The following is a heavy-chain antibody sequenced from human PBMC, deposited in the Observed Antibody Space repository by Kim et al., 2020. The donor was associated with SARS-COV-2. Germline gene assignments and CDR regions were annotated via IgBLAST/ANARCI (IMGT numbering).Heavy chain of an antibody. Sequence: SETLSLTCSVSGGSISSSSYYWGWIHQPPGKGLEWIGSIYNSGSTYYNPSLRSRITISVDTSKNQFSLKLSSVTAADTAVYYCTSNLGYCSRTSCNDDYWGQGTLVTVSS. CDR1: GGSISSSSYY. D-gene: IGHD2-2*03. CDR3: TSNLGYCSRTSCNDDY. CDR2: IYNSGST. V-gene: IGHV4-39*01. J-gene: IGHJ4*02.